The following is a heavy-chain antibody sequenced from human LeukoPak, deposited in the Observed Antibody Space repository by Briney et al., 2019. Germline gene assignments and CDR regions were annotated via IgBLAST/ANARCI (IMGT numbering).Heavy chain of an antibody. J-gene: IGHJ4*02. CDR2: IRSSGGST. V-gene: IGHV3-23*01. CDR3: AKDRTSGYYDFDY. D-gene: IGHD3-22*01. CDR1: GFTVSSNY. Sequence: QTGGSLRLSCAASGFTVSSNYMSWVRQAPGKGLEWVSSIRSSGGSTYYADSVKGRFTISRDNSRNTLDLQVNSLRAEDTALYYCAKDRTSGYYDFDYWGQGTLVTVSS.